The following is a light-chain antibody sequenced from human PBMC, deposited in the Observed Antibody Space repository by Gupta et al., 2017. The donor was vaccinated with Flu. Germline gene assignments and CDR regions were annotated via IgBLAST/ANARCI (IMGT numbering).Light chain of an antibody. CDR1: SSNIGSNT. CDR3: AAWDDSLNGHYV. V-gene: IGLV1-44*01. Sequence: QSVLTQPPSASGTPGQRVTISCSGRSSNIGSNTVNWYQQLPGTAPKLLIYSNNQRPSGVPDRFSGPKSGTSASLAISGLQSEDEADYYCAAWDDSLNGHYVFGTGTKVTVL. CDR2: SNN. J-gene: IGLJ1*01.